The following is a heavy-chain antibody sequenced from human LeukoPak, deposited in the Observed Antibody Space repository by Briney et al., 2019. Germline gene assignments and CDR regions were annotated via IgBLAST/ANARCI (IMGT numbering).Heavy chain of an antibody. CDR3: ASRIIPPSATYYYDSSYGQFDP. Sequence: GGSLRLSCAASGFTFSSYWMSWVRQAPGKGLEWVANIKQDGSEKYYVDSVKGRFTISRDNAKNSLYLQMNSLRAEDTAVYYCASRIIPPSATYYYDSSYGQFDPWGQGTLVTVSS. CDR1: GFTFSSYW. CDR2: IKQDGSEK. J-gene: IGHJ5*02. D-gene: IGHD3-22*01. V-gene: IGHV3-7*01.